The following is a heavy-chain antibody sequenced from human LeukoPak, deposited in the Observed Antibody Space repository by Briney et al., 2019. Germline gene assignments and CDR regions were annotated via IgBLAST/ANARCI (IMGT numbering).Heavy chain of an antibody. V-gene: IGHV4-61*02. D-gene: IGHD3-22*01. CDR1: GGSISSGSYY. CDR2: IYTSGST. Sequence: ASETLSLTCTVSGGSISSGSYYWSWIRQPAGKGLEWIGRIYTSGSTNYNPSLKSRVTISVDTSMNQFSLKLSSVTAADTAVYYCASSLYYYDSSGYYSDAFDIWGQGTMVTVSS. J-gene: IGHJ3*02. CDR3: ASSLYYYDSSGYYSDAFDI.